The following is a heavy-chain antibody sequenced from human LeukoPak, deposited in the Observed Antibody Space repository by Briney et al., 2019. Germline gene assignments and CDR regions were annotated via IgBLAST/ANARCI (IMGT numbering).Heavy chain of an antibody. J-gene: IGHJ6*02. CDR3: AQSGGMDV. Sequence: PGGPLRPSCAASGFTFSRFWMHWVRQVPGKGLVWVSRISGDGSSTNYADSVKGRFTISRDNSKNTLYLQMTSLRVEDTAVYYCAQSGGMDVWGQGTTVTVSS. CDR1: GFTFSRFW. V-gene: IGHV3-74*01. CDR2: ISGDGSST.